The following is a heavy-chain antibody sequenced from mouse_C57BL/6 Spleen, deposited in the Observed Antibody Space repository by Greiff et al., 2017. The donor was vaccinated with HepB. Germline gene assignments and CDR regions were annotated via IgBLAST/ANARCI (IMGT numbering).Heavy chain of an antibody. V-gene: IGHV5-4*03. CDR2: ISDGGSYT. CDR3: ARMYYFDY. CDR1: GFTFSSYA. J-gene: IGHJ2*01. Sequence: EVKVVESGGGLVKPGGSLKLSCAASGFTFSSYAMSWVRQTPEKRLEWVATISDGGSYTYYPDNVKGRFTISRDNAKNNLYLQMSHLKSEDTAMYYCARMYYFDYWGQGTTLTVSS.